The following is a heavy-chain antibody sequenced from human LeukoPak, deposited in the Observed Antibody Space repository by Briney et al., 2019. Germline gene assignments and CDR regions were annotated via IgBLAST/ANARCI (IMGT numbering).Heavy chain of an antibody. D-gene: IGHD1-1*01. V-gene: IGHV1-8*01. CDR2: MSPNSGNT. J-gene: IGHJ4*02. CDR3: ARRGVGTHFDY. Sequence: ASVRVSCKASGYTFTTYDINWVRQATGQGLEWMGWMSPNSGNTGYAQKFQGRVTMTRNTSISTAYMELSSLRSEDTAVYYCARRGVGTHFDYWGQGTLVTVSS. CDR1: GYTFTTYD.